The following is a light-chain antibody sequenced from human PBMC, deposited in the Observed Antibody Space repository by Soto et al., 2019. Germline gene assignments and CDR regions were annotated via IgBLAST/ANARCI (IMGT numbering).Light chain of an antibody. Sequence: IVLMRSLSTLSRSPGEGATXSCRASQGIGDTLAWYQQKPGQTPRLLIYGASSGANGIPDRFSRSGSGTDFTLTISRLEPEDFAMYYCQQYDSSPYTFGQGT. CDR1: QGIGDT. CDR3: QQYDSSPYT. J-gene: IGKJ2*01. CDR2: GAS. V-gene: IGKV3-20*01.